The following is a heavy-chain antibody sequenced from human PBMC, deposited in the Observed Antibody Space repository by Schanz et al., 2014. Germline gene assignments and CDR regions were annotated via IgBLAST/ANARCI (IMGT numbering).Heavy chain of an antibody. V-gene: IGHV3-48*01. CDR2: IATSSSTR. CDR3: AREQIMAAAGLVDY. CDR1: GFSFSSYS. D-gene: IGHD6-13*01. Sequence: EADLVESGGGLIQRGESLRLSCSASGFSFSSYSMNWVRQAPGKGLEWLSYIATSSSTRHYADSVKGRVTISRDNAKNSVSLQMRRLRVEDTAVYYCAREQIMAAAGLVDYWGHGTLVTVSS. J-gene: IGHJ4*01.